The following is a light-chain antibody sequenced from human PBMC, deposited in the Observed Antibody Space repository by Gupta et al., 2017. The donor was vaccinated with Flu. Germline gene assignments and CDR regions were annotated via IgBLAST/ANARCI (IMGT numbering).Light chain of an antibody. CDR3: QQYGSSSGLT. Sequence: RATLSCRASQSVTSTYLAWYQQRHGQAPRLLIYDASSRAAGIPDRFSGSGSGTDFTLSISRLEPEDFALYYCQQYGSSSGLTFGGGTKVEIK. J-gene: IGKJ4*01. V-gene: IGKV3-20*01. CDR2: DAS. CDR1: QSVTSTY.